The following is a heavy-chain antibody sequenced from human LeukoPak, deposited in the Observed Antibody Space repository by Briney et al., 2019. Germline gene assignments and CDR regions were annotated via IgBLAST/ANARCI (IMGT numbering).Heavy chain of an antibody. V-gene: IGHV1-46*01. Sequence: GASVKVSCKASGYTFTNYYMHWVRQAPGQGPEWMGIINPSGGSTSYAQKFQGRVTMTRDTSTSTVYMELSSLRSEDTAVYYCARASYYYDSSGYYYFDYWGQGTLVTVSS. J-gene: IGHJ4*02. CDR2: INPSGGST. D-gene: IGHD3-22*01. CDR1: GYTFTNYY. CDR3: ARASYYYDSSGYYYFDY.